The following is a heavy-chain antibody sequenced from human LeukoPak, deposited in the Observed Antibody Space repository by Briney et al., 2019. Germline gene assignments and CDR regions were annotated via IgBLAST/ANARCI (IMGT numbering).Heavy chain of an antibody. V-gene: IGHV4-61*08. CDR2: IYYSGNT. D-gene: IGHD1-1*01. Sequence: PSETLSLTCTVSGGSISSGDYYWSWIRQPPGKGLEWIGYIYYSGNTNYHPSLKSRVTISVDTSKNQFSLKLSSVTAADTGFYYCARVGTGTIDYWGQGTLVTVSS. CDR3: ARVGTGTIDY. CDR1: GGSISSGDYY. J-gene: IGHJ4*02.